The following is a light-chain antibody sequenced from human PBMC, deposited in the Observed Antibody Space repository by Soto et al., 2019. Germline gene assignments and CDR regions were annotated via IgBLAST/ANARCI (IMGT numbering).Light chain of an antibody. CDR1: QGLLHSNGYNY. CDR2: LGS. CDR3: MQALQSTWT. J-gene: IGKJ1*01. V-gene: IGKV2-28*01. Sequence: DILMTQSPLSLPFTPGEPSSISCRSSQGLLHSNGYNYLDWYLQKPGQSPQLLIYLGSNRASGVPDRFSGSGSGTDFTLKISRVEAEDVGVYYCMQALQSTWTFGQGTKVDIK.